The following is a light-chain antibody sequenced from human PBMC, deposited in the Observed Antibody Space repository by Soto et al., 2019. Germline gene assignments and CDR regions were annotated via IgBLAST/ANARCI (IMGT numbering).Light chain of an antibody. Sequence: DIQITQSPSSLSASVGDTVTITCQASQDISHYLNWYQQKPGKALKLLIYDASNLHPGVPSRFRGSGSGTEFSFNITSLQPEDVATYYCQQYDDLPITFGQGTKVDI. J-gene: IGKJ1*01. CDR3: QQYDDLPIT. CDR2: DAS. V-gene: IGKV1-33*01. CDR1: QDISHY.